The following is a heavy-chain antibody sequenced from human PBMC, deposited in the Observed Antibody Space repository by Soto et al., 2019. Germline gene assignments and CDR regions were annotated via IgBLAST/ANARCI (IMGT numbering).Heavy chain of an antibody. V-gene: IGHV3-23*01. CDR1: GFTFINYA. CDR3: AKDYGSSRYFFDY. J-gene: IGHJ4*02. CDR2: ISGSGANT. D-gene: IGHD6-19*01. Sequence: GGSLRLSCAASGFTFINYAMSWVRQAPGEGLEWVSTISGSGANTHYADSVKGRFSISGDNSKNTLHIQMNSLRAEDTAVYYCAKDYGSSRYFFDYWGQGALVTVSS.